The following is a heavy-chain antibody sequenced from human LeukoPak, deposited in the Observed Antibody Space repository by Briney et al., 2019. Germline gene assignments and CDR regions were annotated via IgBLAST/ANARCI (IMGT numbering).Heavy chain of an antibody. CDR3: ARDRSEESGSGWYGPMVYYGMDV. Sequence: GRSLRLSCAASGFTFSSYAMHWVRQAPGKGLEWVAVMSYDGSNKYYADSVKGRFTISRDNSKNTLYLQMNSLRAEDTAVYYCARDRSEESGSGWYGPMVYYGMDVWGQGTTVTVSS. V-gene: IGHV3-30-3*01. D-gene: IGHD6-19*01. CDR1: GFTFSSYA. CDR2: MSYDGSNK. J-gene: IGHJ6*02.